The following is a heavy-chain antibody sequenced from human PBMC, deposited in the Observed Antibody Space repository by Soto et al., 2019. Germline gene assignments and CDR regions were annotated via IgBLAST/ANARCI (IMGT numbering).Heavy chain of an antibody. CDR3: ARESSSSVGGYYYYGMDV. CDR1: GYSFTSYW. Sequence: PGESLKSAGKGSGYSFTSYWIGWVRQMPWKGLEWMGIIYPGDSDTRYSPSFQGQVTISADKSISTAYLQWSSLKASDTAMYYCARESSSSVGGYYYYGMDVWGQGTTVTVSS. V-gene: IGHV5-51*01. J-gene: IGHJ6*02. D-gene: IGHD6-6*01. CDR2: IYPGDSDT.